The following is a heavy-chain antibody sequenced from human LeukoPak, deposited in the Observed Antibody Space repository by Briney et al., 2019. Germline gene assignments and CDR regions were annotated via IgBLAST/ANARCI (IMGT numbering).Heavy chain of an antibody. CDR2: ISASGAST. CDR3: ASTTRGGTYYYYMDV. Sequence: GGSLRLSCAGSGFTFRSYGMNWVRQAPGKGLEWVSGISASGASTYYADSVKGRFTISRDNSKNTLYLQMNSLRAEDTAVYYCASTTRGGTYYYYMDVWGKGTTVTISS. V-gene: IGHV3-23*01. D-gene: IGHD3-10*01. J-gene: IGHJ6*03. CDR1: GFTFRSYG.